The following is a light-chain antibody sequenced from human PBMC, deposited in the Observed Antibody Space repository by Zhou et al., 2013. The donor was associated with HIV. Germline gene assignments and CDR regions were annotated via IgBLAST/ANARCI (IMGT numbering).Light chain of an antibody. Sequence: DIQMTQSPSSLSASVGDRVTITCRASQSISSYLNWYQQKPGKAPQLLIYAASSLQSGVPSRFSGSGSGTDFTLTISSLQPEDFATYYCQQSYSTPRTFGPRTKRGCQT. CDR2: AAS. CDR3: QQSYSTPRT. CDR1: QSISSY. V-gene: IGKV1-39*01. J-gene: IGKJ3*01.